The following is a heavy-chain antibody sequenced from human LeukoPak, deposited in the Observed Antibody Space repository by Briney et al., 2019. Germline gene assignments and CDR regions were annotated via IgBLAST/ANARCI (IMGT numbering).Heavy chain of an antibody. Sequence: SETLSLTCTVSSDSISSHYWSWIRQPAGKGLEWIGRIYTTGDTNYNPSLKSRVTLSVDTSKNQFSLTLNSVTAADTAVYYCARGPRGRDYFDYWGQGTLVTVSS. CDR2: IYTTGDT. V-gene: IGHV4-4*07. J-gene: IGHJ4*02. CDR3: ARGPRGRDYFDY. D-gene: IGHD1-26*01. CDR1: SDSISSHY.